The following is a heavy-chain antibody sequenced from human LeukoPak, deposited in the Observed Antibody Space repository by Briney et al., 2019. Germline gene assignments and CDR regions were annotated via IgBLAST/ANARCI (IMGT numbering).Heavy chain of an antibody. CDR3: ARDRGQFDVDY. Sequence: KPSQTLSLTCTVSGGSISSGDYFWGWIRQSPGKGLEWIGSIGSSGSTFYIPSLKSRITISRDTSKNQFSLSLSSVTAADTAVYYCARDRGQFDVDYWGQGTLVTVSA. V-gene: IGHV4-39*07. D-gene: IGHD3-9*01. CDR2: IGSSGST. J-gene: IGHJ4*02. CDR1: GGSISSGDYF.